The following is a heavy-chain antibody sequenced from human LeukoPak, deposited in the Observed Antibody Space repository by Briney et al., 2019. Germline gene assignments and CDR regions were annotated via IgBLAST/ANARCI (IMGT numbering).Heavy chain of an antibody. J-gene: IGHJ4*02. CDR2: INYNGAIT. CDR3: ARDRLGPSFSVSHFDL. D-gene: IGHD3-3*02. V-gene: IGHV3-20*04. Sequence: GGSLRLSCATSGFTFVDYGLSWVRRAPGKGLERLCAINYNGAITDYADSVKGRFPISRDNAKNSLYLRMDSLRAEDTALYYCARDRLGPSFSVSHFDLWGQGTLVTVSS. CDR1: GFTFVDYG.